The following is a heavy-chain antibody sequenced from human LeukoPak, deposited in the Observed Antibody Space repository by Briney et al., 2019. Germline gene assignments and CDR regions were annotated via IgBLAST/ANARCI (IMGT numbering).Heavy chain of an antibody. V-gene: IGHV3-23*01. CDR1: GFTFSSYA. J-gene: IGHJ4*02. CDR2: IVDSGTST. D-gene: IGHD3-10*02. CDR3: AKALLFGEQIPWDY. Sequence: GGSLRLSCVVSGFTFSSYAMTWVRQAPGKGLEWVSAIVDSGTSTYYADSVKGRFTISRDNSKNTLYLQMNSLRAEDTAVYYCAKALLFGEQIPWDYWGQGTLVTVSS.